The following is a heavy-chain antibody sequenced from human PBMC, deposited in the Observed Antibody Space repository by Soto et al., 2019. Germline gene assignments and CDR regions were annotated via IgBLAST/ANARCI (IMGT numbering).Heavy chain of an antibody. V-gene: IGHV4-59*01. J-gene: IGHJ4*02. CDR2: ISNTRNT. CDR3: ARDSAVGSSKRGFEY. D-gene: IGHD2-2*01. Sequence: VQLQESGPRLVRPSETLSLSCTVSGGSISGYYWNWIRQPPGRGLEWIGYISNTRNTNYNPSLKSRVSISVDTSKNQVSLNLGAVTAEDTALYYCARDSAVGSSKRGFEYWGQGTLVTVSS. CDR1: GGSISGYY.